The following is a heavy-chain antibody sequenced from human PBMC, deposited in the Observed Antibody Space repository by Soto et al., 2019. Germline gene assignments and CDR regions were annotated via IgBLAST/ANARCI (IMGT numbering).Heavy chain of an antibody. D-gene: IGHD3-10*01. V-gene: IGHV4-59*08. CDR1: GGSISSYY. J-gene: IGHJ4*02. Sequence: SETLSLTCTVSGGSISSYYWTWIRQPPGKGLEWIGFIYNSGSTHYNPSLRSRFTISVDTSKNQFSLKLRSVTAADTAVYYCASMGYHYGSGSYPLDYWGQGTLVTVS. CDR2: IYNSGST. CDR3: ASMGYHYGSGSYPLDY.